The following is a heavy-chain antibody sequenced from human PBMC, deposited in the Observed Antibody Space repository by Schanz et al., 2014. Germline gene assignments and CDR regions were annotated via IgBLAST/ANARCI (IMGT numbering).Heavy chain of an antibody. CDR3: VRDAGSAFRDYHGMDV. CDR1: GYTFNNHG. CDR2: ISVYHGHT. V-gene: IGHV1-18*01. Sequence: QVQLVQSAPEVKKPGASATVSCKASGYTFNNHGISWVRQAPGQGLEWMGWISVYHGHTNYAEKVHGRVTMTTDTSTSTAYMELRSLISDDTAVYYCVRDAGSAFRDYHGMDVWGQGTSVTVSS. J-gene: IGHJ6*02.